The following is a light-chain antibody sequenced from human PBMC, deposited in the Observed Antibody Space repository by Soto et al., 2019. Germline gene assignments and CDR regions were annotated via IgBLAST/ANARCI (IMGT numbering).Light chain of an antibody. J-gene: IGKJ4*01. Sequence: EIVLTQSPGALSMSPGERATLSCRASQSITQSFLAWYQQRPGQSPRLLIYGASNRAAGIPGRFSGSGSGTVFSLTISRLEPEDFVVYYCQQYASSPLTFGGGTKVDIK. CDR3: QQYASSPLT. V-gene: IGKV3-20*01. CDR1: QSITQSF. CDR2: GAS.